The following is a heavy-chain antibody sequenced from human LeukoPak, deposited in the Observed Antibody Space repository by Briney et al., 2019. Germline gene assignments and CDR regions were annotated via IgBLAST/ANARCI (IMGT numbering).Heavy chain of an antibody. CDR3: AKHKYGSGSFSMYNWFDP. V-gene: IGHV4-61*02. D-gene: IGHD3-10*01. CDR1: GGSISSGSYY. J-gene: IGHJ5*02. Sequence: SETLSLTCTVSGGSISSGSYYWSWIRQPAGKGLEWIGRIYTSGSTNYNPSLKSRVTISVDTSKNQFPLKLSSVTAADTAVYYCAKHKYGSGSFSMYNWFDPWGQGTLVTVSS. CDR2: IYTSGST.